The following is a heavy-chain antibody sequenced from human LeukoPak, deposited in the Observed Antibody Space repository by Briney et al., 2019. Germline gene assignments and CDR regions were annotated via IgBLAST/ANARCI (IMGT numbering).Heavy chain of an antibody. CDR2: INHGGST. J-gene: IGHJ4*02. V-gene: IGHV4-34*01. D-gene: IGHD6-25*01. CDR3: ARARGTEAIDY. CDR1: GGTFGGYY. Sequence: PSETLSLTCAVYGGTFGGYYWTWIRQPPGKGLEWIGEINHGGSTNYNPSLKSRVTVSVDTSKNQFSLKLTSVTAADTAVYYCARARGTEAIDYWGQGTLVTVSS.